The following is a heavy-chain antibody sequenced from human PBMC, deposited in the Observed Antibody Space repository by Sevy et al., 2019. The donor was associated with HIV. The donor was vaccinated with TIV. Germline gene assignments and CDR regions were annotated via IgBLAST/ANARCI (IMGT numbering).Heavy chain of an antibody. CDR1: GYTFPAFS. D-gene: IGHD3-10*01. CDR2: NSTGTDHI. V-gene: IGHV3-21*05. J-gene: IGHJ4*02. CDR3: VRRGVDAYNVYFDL. Sequence: GGSLRLSCTASGYTFPAFSFNWVRQAPGKGLEWLSYNSTGTDHIYYADSAKGRFTISRDDAKNSVYLEMKSLRDEDTALYYCVRRGVDAYNVYFDLWGQGTLVTVSS.